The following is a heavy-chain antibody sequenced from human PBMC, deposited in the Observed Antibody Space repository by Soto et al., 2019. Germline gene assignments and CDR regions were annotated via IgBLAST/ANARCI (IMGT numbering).Heavy chain of an antibody. V-gene: IGHV4-34*01. Sequence: SETLSLTCAVYGGSFSGYYWSWIRQPPGKGLEWIGEINHSGSTNYNPSLKSRVTISVDTSKNQFSLKLSSVTAADTAVYYCARRGWLLYFDYWGQGTLVTVSA. D-gene: IGHD3-9*01. J-gene: IGHJ4*02. CDR2: INHSGST. CDR3: ARRGWLLYFDY. CDR1: GGSFSGYY.